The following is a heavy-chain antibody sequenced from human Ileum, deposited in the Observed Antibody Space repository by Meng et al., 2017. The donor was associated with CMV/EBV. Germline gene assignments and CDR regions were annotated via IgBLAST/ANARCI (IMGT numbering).Heavy chain of an antibody. CDR1: GGSISSYY. CDR2: IYYSGST. V-gene: IGHV4-59*01. J-gene: IGHJ6*01. CDR3: ARNNRDILTGYYYYYGMDV. Sequence: GSLRLSCTVSGGSISSYYWSWIRQPPGKGLEWIGYIYYSGSTNYNPSLKSRVTISVDTSKNQFSLKLSSVTAADTAVYYCARNNRDILTGYYYYYGMDVWGQGTTVTGSS. D-gene: IGHD3-9*01.